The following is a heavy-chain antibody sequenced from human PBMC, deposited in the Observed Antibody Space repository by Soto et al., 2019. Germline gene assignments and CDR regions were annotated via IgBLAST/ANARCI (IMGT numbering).Heavy chain of an antibody. CDR2: ISSSSSYI. D-gene: IGHD3-22*01. V-gene: IGHV3-21*01. J-gene: IGHJ3*02. CDR1: GFTFSSYS. Sequence: EVQLVESGGGLVKPGGSLRLSCAASGFTFSSYSMNWVRQAPGKGLEWVSSISSSSSYIYYADSVKGRFTISRDNAKNSLYLQMNSLRAEDTAVYYCARVYSYYYDSSGYQHGGAFDIWGQGTMVTVSS. CDR3: ARVYSYYYDSSGYQHGGAFDI.